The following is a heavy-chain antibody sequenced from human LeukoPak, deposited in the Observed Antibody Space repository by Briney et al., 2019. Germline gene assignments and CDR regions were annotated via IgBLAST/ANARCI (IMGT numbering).Heavy chain of an antibody. V-gene: IGHV3-74*01. CDR1: GFTFSSYW. CDR3: ARDSYDFWSGYPQGDNWFDP. Sequence: PGGSLRLSCAASGFTFSSYWMHWVRQAPGKGLVWVSRINTDGSSTSYADSVKGRFTISRDNAKNTLYLQMNSLRAEDTAVYCCARDSYDFWSGYPQGDNWFDPWGQGTLVTVSS. CDR2: INTDGSST. J-gene: IGHJ5*02. D-gene: IGHD3-3*01.